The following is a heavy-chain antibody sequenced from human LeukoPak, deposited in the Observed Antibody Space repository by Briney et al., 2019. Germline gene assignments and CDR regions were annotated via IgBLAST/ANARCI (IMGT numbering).Heavy chain of an antibody. CDR3: ARALEMATPEFDY. J-gene: IGHJ4*02. CDR1: GGSISSYY. Sequence: PSETLSLTCTVSGGSISSYYWSWIRQPPGKGLEWIGEINHSGSTNYNPSLKSRVTISVDTSKNQFSLKLSSVTAADTAVYYCARALEMATPEFDYWGQGTLVTVSS. D-gene: IGHD5-24*01. V-gene: IGHV4-34*01. CDR2: INHSGST.